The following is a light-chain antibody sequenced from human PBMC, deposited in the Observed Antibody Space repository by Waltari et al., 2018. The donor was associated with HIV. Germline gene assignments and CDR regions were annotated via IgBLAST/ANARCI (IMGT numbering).Light chain of an antibody. Sequence: EIVMTQSPATLSVSPGERATLSCRASQTISSNLAWYQQKPGQAPRLLIFGASTRATGTPARFSGSGSGTDFTLTISSLQSEDFALYYCQQYRYSPFTFGPGTRVDIK. CDR1: QTISSN. CDR3: QQYRYSPFT. J-gene: IGKJ3*01. CDR2: GAS. V-gene: IGKV3-15*01.